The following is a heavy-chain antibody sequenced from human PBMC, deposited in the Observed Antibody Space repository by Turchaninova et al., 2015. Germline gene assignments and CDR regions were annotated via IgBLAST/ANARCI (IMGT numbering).Heavy chain of an antibody. Sequence: QITLKESGPTRVKPTQTLALTCNFSGFSLSSSGVGVAWIRHAPGKALEWLAVIYWDDDKRYSPSLKSTLTVTKDTSKNLVGLTMTNMDPVDTATYDCAHRRPNSGAWDTGVFDYWGQGTLVTVSS. D-gene: IGHD2-15*01. CDR2: IYWDDDK. J-gene: IGHJ4*02. CDR1: GFSLSSSGVG. V-gene: IGHV2-5*02. CDR3: AHRRPNSGAWDTGVFDY.